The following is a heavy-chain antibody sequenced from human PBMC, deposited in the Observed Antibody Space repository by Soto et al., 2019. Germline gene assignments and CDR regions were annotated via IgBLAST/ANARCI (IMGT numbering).Heavy chain of an antibody. V-gene: IGHV3-23*01. Sequence: PGGSLILSWAASRCTCSSYCMSWVRQAPGKGLEWVSAISGSGGSTYYADSVKGRFTISRDNSKNTLYLQMNSLRAEDTAVYYCEKFTLECRSSCTDYWG. CDR3: EKFTLECRSSCTDY. CDR2: ISGSGGST. J-gene: IGHJ4*01. CDR1: RCTCSSYC. D-gene: IGHD6-13*01.